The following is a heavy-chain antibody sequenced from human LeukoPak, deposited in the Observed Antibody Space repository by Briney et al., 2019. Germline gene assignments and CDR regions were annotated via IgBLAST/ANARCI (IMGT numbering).Heavy chain of an antibody. CDR2: ISCSGGST. CDR1: GFTFSSYA. Sequence: GGSLRLSCAASGFTFSSYAMSWVRQAPGKGLEWVSAISCSGGSTYYADSVKGRFTISRENYTLYLQMNSLRAEDTAVYYCASRNGDYDYWGQGTLVTVSS. D-gene: IGHD4-17*01. J-gene: IGHJ4*02. V-gene: IGHV3-23*01. CDR3: ASRNGDYDY.